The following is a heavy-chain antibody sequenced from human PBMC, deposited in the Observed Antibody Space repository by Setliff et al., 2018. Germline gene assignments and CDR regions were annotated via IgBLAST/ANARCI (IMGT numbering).Heavy chain of an antibody. D-gene: IGHD6-6*01. CDR2: IYHDGNT. V-gene: IGHV4-4*01. Sequence: SETLSLTCAVTGASINSLSWWSWVRQSPGKGLEWIGEIYHDGNTKFNPSVHYNPSLKSRVTISIDKSKNQFSLTVTSVTAADTAMYCCARGRNVAARLLDSWGQGTLVTVSS. J-gene: IGHJ4*02. CDR3: ARGRNVAARLLDS. CDR1: GASINSLSW.